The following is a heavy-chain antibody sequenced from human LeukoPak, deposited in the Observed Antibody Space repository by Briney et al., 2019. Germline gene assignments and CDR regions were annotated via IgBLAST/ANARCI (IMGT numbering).Heavy chain of an antibody. Sequence: SVSASSTASGYTFTSYYMQWVPQPPGQGLEWMGIINPSGGSTSYAQKFQGRVTMTRDTSTSTVYMELSSLRSEDTAVYYCARPYDSGSYYFDYWGQGTLVTVSS. CDR2: INPSGGST. J-gene: IGHJ4*02. V-gene: IGHV1-46*01. D-gene: IGHD1-26*01. CDR1: GYTFTSYY. CDR3: ARPYDSGSYYFDY.